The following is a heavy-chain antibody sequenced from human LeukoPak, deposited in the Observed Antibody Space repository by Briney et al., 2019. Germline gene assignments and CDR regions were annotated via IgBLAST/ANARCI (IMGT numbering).Heavy chain of an antibody. CDR2: ISSSGSTI. CDR3: ARADYYDSSGYGFDP. V-gene: IGHV3-48*03. D-gene: IGHD3-22*01. J-gene: IGHJ5*02. CDR1: GFTFSNYE. Sequence: GGSLRLSCAASGFTFSNYEMNWVRQAPGKGLEGVSYISSSGSTIYYADSVKGRFTISRDNAKNSLYLQMNSLRAEDTAVYYCARADYYDSSGYGFDPWGQGTLVTVSS.